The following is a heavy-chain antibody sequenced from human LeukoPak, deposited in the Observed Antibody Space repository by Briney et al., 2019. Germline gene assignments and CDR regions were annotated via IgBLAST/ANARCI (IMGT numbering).Heavy chain of an antibody. J-gene: IGHJ4*02. D-gene: IGHD5-18*01. CDR1: GFTFSSYW. CDR3: ARDGYSFGHDFDY. Sequence: GSLRLSCAASGFTFSSYWMHWVRHTPGKGLVWVSRIKSDGSSTSYADSVKGRFTISRDNAKDTLYLQMNSLRAEDTAVYYCARDGYSFGHDFDYWGQGTLVTVSS. CDR2: IKSDGSST. V-gene: IGHV3-74*01.